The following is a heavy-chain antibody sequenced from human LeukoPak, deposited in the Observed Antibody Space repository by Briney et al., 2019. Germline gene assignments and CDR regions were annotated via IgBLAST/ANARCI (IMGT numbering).Heavy chain of an antibody. CDR1: GYTFTGYY. J-gene: IGHJ4*02. D-gene: IGHD6-13*01. CDR2: INPNSGGT. Sequence: ASVKVSCKASGYTFTGYYMHWVRQAPGQGLERMGWINPNSGGTNYAQKFQGRVTMTRDTSISTAYMELSRLRSDDTAVYYCAREYSSSWYGFDYWGQGTLVTVSS. CDR3: AREYSSSWYGFDY. V-gene: IGHV1-2*02.